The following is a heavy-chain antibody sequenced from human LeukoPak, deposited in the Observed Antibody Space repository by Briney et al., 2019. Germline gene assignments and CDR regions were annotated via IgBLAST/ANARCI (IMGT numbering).Heavy chain of an antibody. D-gene: IGHD1-7*01. CDR2: IIPIFGTA. V-gene: IGHV1-69*05. Sequence: ASVKVSCKASGGTFSRYAISWVRQAPGQGLEWMGEIIPIFGTANYAQKFQGRVTVTTDESTSTAYMELSSLRSEDTAVYYCARGDWNYYYYSYYMDVWGKGTTVTVSS. CDR3: ARGDWNYYYYSYYMDV. CDR1: GGTFSRYA. J-gene: IGHJ6*03.